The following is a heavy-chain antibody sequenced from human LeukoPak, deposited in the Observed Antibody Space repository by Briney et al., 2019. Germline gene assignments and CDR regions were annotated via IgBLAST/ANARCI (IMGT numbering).Heavy chain of an antibody. CDR2: ILYSGST. J-gene: IGHJ6*03. CDR3: ARGVQYSNYLTYYYYMDV. CDR1: GGSISSSSYY. V-gene: IGHV4-39*01. Sequence: SETLSLTCTVSGGSISSSSYYWGWIRQPPGKGLEWIGSILYSGSTYYNPSLKSRVTITVDTSKNQFSLKLSSVTAADTAVYYCARGVQYSNYLTYYYYMDVWGKGTTVTVSS. D-gene: IGHD4-11*01.